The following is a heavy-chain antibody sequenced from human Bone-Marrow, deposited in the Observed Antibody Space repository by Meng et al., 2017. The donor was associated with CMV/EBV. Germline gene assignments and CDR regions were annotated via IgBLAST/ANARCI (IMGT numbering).Heavy chain of an antibody. V-gene: IGHV3-7*01. D-gene: IGHD3-3*01. J-gene: IGHJ4*02. CDR1: GLTFSSFW. CDR3: ARYTYYDSWSGYLGFDY. CDR2: IKQDGSEK. Sequence: GGSPKINFAASGLTFSSFWMSWVRQAPGKGLEWVANIKQDGSEKYYVDSVKGRFTISRDNAKNSLYLQMNSLRAEDTAVYYCARYTYYDSWSGYLGFDYWGQGTLVTVSS.